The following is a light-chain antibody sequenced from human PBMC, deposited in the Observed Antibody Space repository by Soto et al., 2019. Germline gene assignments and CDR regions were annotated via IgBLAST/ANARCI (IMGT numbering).Light chain of an antibody. CDR3: QKYNNAPLT. CDR2: AAS. V-gene: IGKV1-27*01. Sequence: DIQMTQSPSSLSASVGDRVTITCQASLAISDYLHWYQQKPGKTPNLLIYAASNLQAGVPSRFSGSGSGTDFTFTISSLQPEDVATYYCQKYNNAPLTFGGGTKVEIK. CDR1: LAISDY. J-gene: IGKJ4*01.